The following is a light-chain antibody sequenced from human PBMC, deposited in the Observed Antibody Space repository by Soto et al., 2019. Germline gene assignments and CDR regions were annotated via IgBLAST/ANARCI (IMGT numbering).Light chain of an antibody. Sequence: DIQMTQSPSSLSASVGDRVTITCRASQSINRYLNWHQQKPGEAPKLLISSASTLQGGGPSRFSGSGSGTDFTLTISSLQPEDFATYYCQQNYGTPNSFGGGTKVAIK. J-gene: IGKJ4*02. V-gene: IGKV1-39*01. CDR1: QSINRY. CDR3: QQNYGTPNS. CDR2: SAS.